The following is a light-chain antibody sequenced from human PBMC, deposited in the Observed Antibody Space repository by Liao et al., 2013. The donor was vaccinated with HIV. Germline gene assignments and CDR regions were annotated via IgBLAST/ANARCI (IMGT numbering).Light chain of an antibody. Sequence: SYDLTQAPSVSVSPGQSATITCSGDKLGDKYVSWYQQKPGQSPVLVIFQDNKRPSGIPERFSGSNSGNTATLTISGTQSMDEADYSCQAWDRSTAVFGGGTKLTVL. CDR3: QAWDRSTAV. CDR1: KLGDKY. V-gene: IGLV3-1*01. J-gene: IGLJ3*02. CDR2: QDN.